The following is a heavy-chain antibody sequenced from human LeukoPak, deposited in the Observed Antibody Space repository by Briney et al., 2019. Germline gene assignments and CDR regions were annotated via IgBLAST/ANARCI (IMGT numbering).Heavy chain of an antibody. D-gene: IGHD3-10*01. CDR2: ISSSSSYI. J-gene: IGHJ4*02. CDR3: ARDLPDYYGSGSPLDY. V-gene: IGHV3-21*01. CDR1: GFTFSSYS. Sequence: GGSLRLSCADSGFTFSSYSLNWVRQAPGKGLEWVSSISSSSSYIYYADSVKGRFTISRDNAKNSLYLQMNSLRAEDTAVYYCARDLPDYYGSGSPLDYWGQGTLVTVSS.